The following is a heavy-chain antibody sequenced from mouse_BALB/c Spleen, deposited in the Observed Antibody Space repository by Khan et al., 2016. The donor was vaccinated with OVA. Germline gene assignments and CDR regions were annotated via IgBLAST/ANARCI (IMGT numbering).Heavy chain of an antibody. CDR3: ARTARIKY. CDR1: GYSITSGYG. V-gene: IGHV3-1*02. Sequence: EVQLQESGPGLVKPSQSLSLTCTVTGYSITSGYGWNWIRQFPGNKLEWMGYICYSGSTNYNPSLKSRISITRDTSKNQFFLQLNSVTTADTATYYCARTARIKYWGQGTTLTVSS. J-gene: IGHJ2*01. CDR2: ICYSGST. D-gene: IGHD1-2*01.